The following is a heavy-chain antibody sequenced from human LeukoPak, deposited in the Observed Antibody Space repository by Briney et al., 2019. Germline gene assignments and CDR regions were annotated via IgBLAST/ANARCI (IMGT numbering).Heavy chain of an antibody. CDR1: GYTLTELS. CDR3: ATVIRYCSSTSCCTGWFDP. V-gene: IGHV1-24*01. CDR2: FDPEDGET. D-gene: IGHD2-2*02. Sequence: ASVKVSCKVSGYTLTELSMHWVRQAPGKGLEWMGGFDPEDGETIYAQKFQGRVTMTEDTSTDTAYMELSSLTSEDTAVYYCATVIRYCSSTSCCTGWFDPWGQGTLVTVSS. J-gene: IGHJ5*02.